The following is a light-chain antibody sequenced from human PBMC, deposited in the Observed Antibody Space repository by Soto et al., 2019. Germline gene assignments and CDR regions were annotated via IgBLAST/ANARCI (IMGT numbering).Light chain of an antibody. Sequence: DIQMTQSPSSLSASVGDRVTITCQGSKDISNYLNWYQQKPGKAPKLLIYDASNLETGVPSRFSGSGSGTDFTFTISSLQPEDIATYYCQQYDNLPPFTFGPGTKVDIK. CDR2: DAS. CDR1: KDISNY. J-gene: IGKJ3*01. CDR3: QQYDNLPPFT. V-gene: IGKV1-33*01.